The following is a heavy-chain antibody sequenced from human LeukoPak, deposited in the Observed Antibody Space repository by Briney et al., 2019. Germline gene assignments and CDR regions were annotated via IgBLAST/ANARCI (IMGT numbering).Heavy chain of an antibody. Sequence: GRSLRLSCAASGFTFSSYAMHWVRQAPGKGLEGVAVISYDGSNKYYADSVKGRFTISRDNSKNTLYLQMNSLRAEDTAVYYCARDYYDSSGYLDYWRQGTLVTVSS. CDR3: ARDYYDSSGYLDY. CDR2: ISYDGSNK. J-gene: IGHJ4*02. D-gene: IGHD3-22*01. V-gene: IGHV3-30*04. CDR1: GFTFSSYA.